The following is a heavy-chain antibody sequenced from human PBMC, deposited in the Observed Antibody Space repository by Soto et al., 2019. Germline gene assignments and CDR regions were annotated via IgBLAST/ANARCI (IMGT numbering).Heavy chain of an antibody. J-gene: IGHJ3*02. D-gene: IGHD6-13*01. Sequence: GGSLRLSCAASGFTFSSYSMNWVRQAPGKGLEWVSSISSSSSYIYYADSVKGRFTISRDNAKNSLYLQMNSLRAEDTAVYYCAREEAAARALDAFDIWGQGTMVTVSS. CDR1: GFTFSSYS. CDR2: ISSSSSYI. CDR3: AREEAAARALDAFDI. V-gene: IGHV3-21*01.